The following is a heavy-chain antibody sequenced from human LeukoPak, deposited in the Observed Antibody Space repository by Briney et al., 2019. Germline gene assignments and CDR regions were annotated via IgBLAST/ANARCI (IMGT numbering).Heavy chain of an antibody. V-gene: IGHV4-59*01. J-gene: IGHJ3*02. D-gene: IGHD3-22*01. Sequence: SETLSLTCSVYGVSITTSYWSWIRQPPGKGLEWIGFIHYSGSTNYNPSLKSRATISADTSNNQFSLKVTSVTAADTAVYYCARGYYDSSGYSNTFDIWGQGTTVTVSS. CDR1: GVSITTSY. CDR2: IHYSGST. CDR3: ARGYYDSSGYSNTFDI.